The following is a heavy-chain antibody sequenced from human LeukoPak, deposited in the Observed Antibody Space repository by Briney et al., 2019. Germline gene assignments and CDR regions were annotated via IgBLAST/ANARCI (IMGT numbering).Heavy chain of an antibody. V-gene: IGHV3-30-3*02. Sequence: PGGSLRLSRAASGFTFSSYAMHWVRQAPGKGLEWVAVISYDGSNKYYADSVKGRFTISRDNSKNTLYLQMNSLRAEDTAVYYCAKSPITMTRGAGGYFVDWGQGTLVSVSS. CDR1: GFTFSSYA. CDR3: AKSPITMTRGAGGYFVD. J-gene: IGHJ4*02. D-gene: IGHD3-10*01. CDR2: ISYDGSNK.